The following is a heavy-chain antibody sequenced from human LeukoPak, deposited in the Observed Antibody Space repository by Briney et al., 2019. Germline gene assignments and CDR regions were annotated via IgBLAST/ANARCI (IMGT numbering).Heavy chain of an antibody. Sequence: PGGSLRLSCAASGFTFSSYSMNWVRQAPGKGLEWVSSISSSSSYIYYADSVKGRFTISSDNAKNSLYLQMNSLRAEDTAVYYCARALGYCSSTSCKPINFDYWGQGTLVTVSS. J-gene: IGHJ4*02. CDR1: GFTFSSYS. V-gene: IGHV3-21*01. CDR2: ISSSSSYI. CDR3: ARALGYCSSTSCKPINFDY. D-gene: IGHD2-2*01.